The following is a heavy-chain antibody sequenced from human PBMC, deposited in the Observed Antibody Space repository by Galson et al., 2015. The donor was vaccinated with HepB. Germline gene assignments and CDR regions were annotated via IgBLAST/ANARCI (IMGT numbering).Heavy chain of an antibody. CDR1: GGTFSSYA. CDR3: ASTIFGVVPSHPGYYYYMDV. CDR2: IIPILGIA. Sequence: SVKVSCKASGGTFSSYAISWVRQASGQGLEWMGGIIPILGIANYAQKFQGRVTITADKSTSTAYMELSSLRSEDTAVYYCASTIFGVVPSHPGYYYYMDVWGKGTTVTVSS. J-gene: IGHJ6*03. D-gene: IGHD3-3*01. V-gene: IGHV1-69*10.